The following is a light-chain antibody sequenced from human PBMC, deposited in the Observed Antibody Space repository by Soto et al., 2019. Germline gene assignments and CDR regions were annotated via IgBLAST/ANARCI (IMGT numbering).Light chain of an antibody. Sequence: EIVMTQSPVTLSVSPGERATLSCRASQSVSSNVAWYQQKPGQAPRLLIYQTSSRATGIPERFSGSGSGTDFTLTISRLEPEDFAVYYCQHYGSSRTFGQGTKVDIK. CDR3: QHYGSSRT. J-gene: IGKJ1*01. CDR1: QSVSSN. CDR2: QTS. V-gene: IGKV3-20*01.